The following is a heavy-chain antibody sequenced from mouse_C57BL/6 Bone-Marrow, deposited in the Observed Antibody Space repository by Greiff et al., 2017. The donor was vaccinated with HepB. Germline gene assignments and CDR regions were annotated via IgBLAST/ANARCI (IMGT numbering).Heavy chain of an antibody. J-gene: IGHJ2*01. Sequence: QVQLQQPGAELVRPGSSVKLSCKASGYTFTSYWMDWVKQRPGQGLEWIGNIYPSDSETHYNQKFKDKATLTVDKSSSTAYMQLSSLTSEDSAVYYCARSHDGYYLDYWGQGTTLTVSS. CDR2: IYPSDSET. V-gene: IGHV1-61*01. D-gene: IGHD2-3*01. CDR1: GYTFTSYW. CDR3: ARSHDGYYLDY.